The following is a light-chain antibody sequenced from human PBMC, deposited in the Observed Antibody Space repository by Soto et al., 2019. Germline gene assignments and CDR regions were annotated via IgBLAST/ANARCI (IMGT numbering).Light chain of an antibody. V-gene: IGKV3-20*01. CDR1: QSVSSSY. CDR2: GAS. CDR3: QQYGSSLLT. J-gene: IGKJ4*01. Sequence: EIVLTQSPGTLSLSPGERATLSCRASQSVSSSYLAWYQQKPGQAPRLLIYGASSRATGIPDRFSGSGSGTDFTLTISSVEPEEFAVYYCQQYGSSLLTFGGGTKVEIK.